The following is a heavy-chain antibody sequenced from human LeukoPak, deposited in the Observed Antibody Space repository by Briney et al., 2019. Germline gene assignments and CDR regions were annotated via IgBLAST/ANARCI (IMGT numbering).Heavy chain of an antibody. V-gene: IGHV3-23*01. CDR1: GFTFSSYA. Sequence: GGSLRLSCAASGFTFSSYAMSWVRQAPGKGLAWISFISGSGAGTYYADSVKGRFSISRDNSKNTLYLQINSLTAEDTAIYYCAKDDAVGGGYLDYWGQGTLVTVSS. CDR2: ISGSGAGT. J-gene: IGHJ4*02. D-gene: IGHD2-2*01. CDR3: AKDDAVGGGYLDY.